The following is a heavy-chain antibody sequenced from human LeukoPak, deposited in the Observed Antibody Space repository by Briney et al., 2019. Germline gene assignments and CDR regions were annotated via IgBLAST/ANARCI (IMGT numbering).Heavy chain of an antibody. D-gene: IGHD2-2*01. V-gene: IGHV4-39*01. CDR2: VYYSGST. Sequence: SETLSLTCNVSGDSITSGAFYWAWIRQSPGKGLVWIGNVYYSGSTQYNPFLRGRVSISMDKTKNQYSLNLNSVSVTDTAIYSGARRSYAAWFDPWGQGTLVTVSS. CDR3: ARRSYAAWFDP. J-gene: IGHJ5*02. CDR1: GDSITSGAFY.